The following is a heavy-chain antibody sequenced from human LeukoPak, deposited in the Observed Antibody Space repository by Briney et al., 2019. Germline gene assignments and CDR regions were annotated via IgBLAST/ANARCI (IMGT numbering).Heavy chain of an antibody. J-gene: IGHJ4*02. D-gene: IGHD5/OR15-5a*01. CDR1: GDSVSSTSAA. CDR3: AAIVSTIWY. CDR2: TYYRTKWYN. Sequence: SQTLSLTGAISGDSVSSTSAAWNWIRHSPSRGLEWLGRTYYRTKWYNDYAASVKSRITINPDTSKNQFSLQLNSVTPEDTTVYYCAAIVSTIWYWGQGTLVTVSS. V-gene: IGHV6-1*01.